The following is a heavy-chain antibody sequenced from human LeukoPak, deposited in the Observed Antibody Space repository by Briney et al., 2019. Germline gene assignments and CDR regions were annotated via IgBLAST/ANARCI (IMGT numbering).Heavy chain of an antibody. J-gene: IGHJ3*02. CDR3: ALTWGYYTFDI. CDR1: GYTFIGYY. D-gene: IGHD7-27*01. Sequence: GASVKVSCKASGYTFIGYYIHWVRQAPGQGLEWMGRINPNSGGTNYAQKFQGRVTMTRDTSISTAYMELSRLRSDDTAVYYCALTWGYYTFDIWGQGTRVTVSS. CDR2: INPNSGGT. V-gene: IGHV1-2*06.